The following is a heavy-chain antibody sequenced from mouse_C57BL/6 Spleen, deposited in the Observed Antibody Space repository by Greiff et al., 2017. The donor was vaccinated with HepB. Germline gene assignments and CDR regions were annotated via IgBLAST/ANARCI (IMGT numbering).Heavy chain of an antibody. CDR3: TRERHFAY. D-gene: IGHD6-1*01. J-gene: IGHJ3*01. CDR2: IYPGSGST. V-gene: IGHV1-55*01. CDR1: GFTFTSYW. Sequence: VQLQQPGAELVKPGASVKMSCKASGFTFTSYWITWVKQRPGQGLEWIGDIYPGSGSTYYNEKFKSKVTLTVDTTSSTAYMQLSSLTSGDTAVYYCTRERHFAYWGQGTLVTVSA.